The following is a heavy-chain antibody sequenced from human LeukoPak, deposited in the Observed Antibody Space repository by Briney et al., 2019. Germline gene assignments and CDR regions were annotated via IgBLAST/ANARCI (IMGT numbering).Heavy chain of an antibody. V-gene: IGHV4-39*07. Sequence: SETLSLTCTVSGGSISSSTYYWGWIRQPPGKGLEWIGSIYYSGSTYYNPSFKSRVTISQDTSKNQFSLKLSSVTAADTAVYYCARITVGYYYMDVWGKGTTVTVSS. J-gene: IGHJ6*03. D-gene: IGHD4-11*01. CDR2: IYYSGST. CDR1: GGSISSSTYY. CDR3: ARITVGYYYMDV.